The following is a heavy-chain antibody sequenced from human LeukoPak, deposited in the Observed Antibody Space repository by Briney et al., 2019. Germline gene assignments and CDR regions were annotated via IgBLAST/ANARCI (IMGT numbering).Heavy chain of an antibody. CDR2: INPNSGGT. CDR3: ARGLRSIRVIAVAGTVGY. V-gene: IGHV1-2*06. J-gene: IGHJ4*02. CDR1: GYTFTGYY. Sequence: ASVKVSCKASGYTFTGYYMHWVRQAPGQGLEWMGRINPNSGGTNYAQKFQGRVTMTRDTSISTAYMELSRLRSDDTAVYYCARGLRSIRVIAVAGTVGYWGQGTLVTVSS. D-gene: IGHD6-19*01.